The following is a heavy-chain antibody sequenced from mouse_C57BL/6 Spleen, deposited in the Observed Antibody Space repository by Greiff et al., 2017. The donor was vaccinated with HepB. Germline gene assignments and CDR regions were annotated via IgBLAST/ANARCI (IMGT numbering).Heavy chain of an antibody. J-gene: IGHJ2*01. CDR1: GFTFSSYA. Sequence: EVQVVESGGGLVKSGGSLKLSCAASGFTFSSYAMSWVRQTPEKRLEWVATISDGGSYTYYPDNVKGRFTISGDKAKNNLYLQMSHLKSEDTAMYYCARGSYFDDWGQGTTLTVSS. CDR2: ISDGGSYT. CDR3: ARGSYFDD. V-gene: IGHV5-4*01.